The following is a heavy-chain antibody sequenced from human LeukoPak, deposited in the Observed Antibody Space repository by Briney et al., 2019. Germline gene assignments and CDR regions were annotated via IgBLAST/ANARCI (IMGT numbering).Heavy chain of an antibody. D-gene: IGHD3-16*01. CDR2: ISGSGGSS. CDR3: AKSRDGGASALDY. V-gene: IGHV3-23*01. CDR1: GFTFSTYG. Sequence: GGSLRLSCAASGFTFSTYGMSWVRQARGKGREWVSLISGSGGSSNYADSVKGRFTISRDNSKNTVFLQMNSLRAEDTAVYYCAKSRDGGASALDYWGQGTLVTVSS. J-gene: IGHJ4*02.